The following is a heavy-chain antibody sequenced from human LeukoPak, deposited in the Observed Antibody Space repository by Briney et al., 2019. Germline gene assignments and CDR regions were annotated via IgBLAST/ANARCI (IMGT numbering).Heavy chain of an antibody. CDR1: GFTFSSYA. CDR2: ISSNGGNT. Sequence: PGGSLRLSCAASGFTFSSYAMHWVRQAPGKGLEYVSAISSNGGNTYYANSVTGRFTISRDNSKNMLYFQMGSLRAEDMAVYYCARERGNSGWTFDYWGQGTLVTVSS. D-gene: IGHD6-19*01. V-gene: IGHV3-64*01. CDR3: ARERGNSGWTFDY. J-gene: IGHJ4*02.